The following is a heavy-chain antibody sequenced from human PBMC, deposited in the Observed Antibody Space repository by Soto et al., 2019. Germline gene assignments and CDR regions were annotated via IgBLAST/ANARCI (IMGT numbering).Heavy chain of an antibody. CDR3: VKTQGDDSSGYYRSDGYYYYGMDV. V-gene: IGHV3-64D*06. Sequence: EVQLVESGGGLVQPGGSLRLSCSASGFTFSSYAMHWVRQAPGKGLEYVSAISSNGGSTYYADSVKGRFTISRDNSKNTLYLQMSSLRAEYTAVYYCVKTQGDDSSGYYRSDGYYYYGMDVWGQGTTVTVSS. D-gene: IGHD3-22*01. J-gene: IGHJ6*02. CDR2: ISSNGGST. CDR1: GFTFSSYA.